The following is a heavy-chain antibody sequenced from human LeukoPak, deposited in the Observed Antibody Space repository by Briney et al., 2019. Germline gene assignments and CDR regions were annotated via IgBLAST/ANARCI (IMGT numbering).Heavy chain of an antibody. Sequence: GGSLRLSCAASGITFSSYAMSWVRQAPGKGLEWVSAISGSGGSTYYADSVKGRFTISRDNSKNTLYLQMNSLRAEDTAVYYCAKDRYSYGWDYYFDYWGQGTLVTASS. CDR1: GITFSSYA. CDR2: ISGSGGST. J-gene: IGHJ4*02. D-gene: IGHD5-18*01. CDR3: AKDRYSYGWDYYFDY. V-gene: IGHV3-23*01.